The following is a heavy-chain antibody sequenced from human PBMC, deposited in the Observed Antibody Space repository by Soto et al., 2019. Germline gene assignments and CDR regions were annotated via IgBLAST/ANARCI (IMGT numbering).Heavy chain of an antibody. V-gene: IGHV4-39*01. Sequence: QLQLQESGPGLVKPSETLSLTCTVSGGSISSSSYYWGWIRQPPGKGLEWIGSIYYSGSTYYNPSLKSRGTLAGYTSKNQFSLKLSYVSAAETAVYYCARRTPQQLFDYWVQGTMVTVS. CDR3: ARRTPQQLFDY. J-gene: IGHJ4*02. CDR1: GGSISSSSYY. CDR2: IYYSGST. D-gene: IGHD6-13*01.